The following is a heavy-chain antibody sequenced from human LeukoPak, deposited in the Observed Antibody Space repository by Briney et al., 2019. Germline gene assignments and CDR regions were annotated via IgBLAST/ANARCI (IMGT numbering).Heavy chain of an antibody. J-gene: IGHJ5*02. CDR3: ARVGRKLERLKAYWFDP. V-gene: IGHV3-21*01. CDR1: GFTFSSYS. D-gene: IGHD1-1*01. Sequence: PGGSLRLSCAASGFTFSSYSMNWVRQAPGKGLEWVSSISSSSSYIYYADSVKGRFTISRDNAKNSLYLQMNSLRAEDTAVYYCARVGRKLERLKAYWFDPWGQGTLVTVSS. CDR2: ISSSSSYI.